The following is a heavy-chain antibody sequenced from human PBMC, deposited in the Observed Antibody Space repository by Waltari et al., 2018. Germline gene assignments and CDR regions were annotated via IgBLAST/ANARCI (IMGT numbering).Heavy chain of an antibody. D-gene: IGHD3-10*01. CDR3: ATNHLVRGSHWSYGMDV. V-gene: IGHV3-15*01. Sequence: VQLVESGGGSVKPGGSLRLSCTASGFNINDAWMSWVRQAAGKGREWVGHIKSRSDGGTGEYAAPVKGRFAISRDDSKNTVWLQMDSLKTEDTAVYYCATNHLVRGSHWSYGMDVWGQGTTVTVSS. CDR2: IKSRSDGGTG. J-gene: IGHJ6*02. CDR1: GFNINDAW.